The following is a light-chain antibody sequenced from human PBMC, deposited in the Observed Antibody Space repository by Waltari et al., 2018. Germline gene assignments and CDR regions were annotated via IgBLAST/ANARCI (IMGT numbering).Light chain of an antibody. Sequence: QSVLTQPPSVSGAPGQRVTISCTGSSSNVGSGYNVNWYQHLPGTAPKLLIYGDSNRPSGVPDRFSGSKSGTSASLAITGLQAEDEALYSCQSFDMSLSGSPVFGGGTKLTVL. J-gene: IGLJ2*01. V-gene: IGLV1-40*01. CDR3: QSFDMSLSGSPV. CDR2: GDS. CDR1: SSNVGSGYN.